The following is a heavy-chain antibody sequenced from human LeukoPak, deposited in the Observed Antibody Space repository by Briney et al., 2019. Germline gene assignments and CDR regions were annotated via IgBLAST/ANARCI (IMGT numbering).Heavy chain of an antibody. CDR1: GFTFSSYS. CDR2: ISSSSSYI. Sequence: GGSLRLSCAASGFTFSSYSMNWVRQAPGKGLEWVSSISSSSSYIYYADSVKGRFTISRDNSKNTLYLQMNSLRAEDTAVYYCAKDPSFTMVRGVPDYWGQGTLVTVSS. V-gene: IGHV3-21*04. CDR3: AKDPSFTMVRGVPDY. J-gene: IGHJ4*02. D-gene: IGHD3-10*01.